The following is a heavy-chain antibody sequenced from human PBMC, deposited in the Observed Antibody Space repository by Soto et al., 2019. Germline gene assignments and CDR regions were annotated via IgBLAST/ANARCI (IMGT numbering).Heavy chain of an antibody. V-gene: IGHV1-18*01. J-gene: IGHJ3*02. Sequence: ASGKVSCKASGYTFTSYGISRVRQAPGQGLEWMGWISAYNGNTNYAQKLQGRVTMTTDTSTSTAYMELRSLRSDDTAVYYCARGFDIVVVWGAFDIWGQGTMVTGSS. CDR2: ISAYNGNT. D-gene: IGHD2-2*01. CDR3: ARGFDIVVVWGAFDI. CDR1: GYTFTSYG.